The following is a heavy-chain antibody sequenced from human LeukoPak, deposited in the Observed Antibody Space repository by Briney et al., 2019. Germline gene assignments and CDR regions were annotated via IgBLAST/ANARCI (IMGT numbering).Heavy chain of an antibody. D-gene: IGHD6-19*01. J-gene: IGHJ4*02. Sequence: ASVKVSCKASGYTFTSYGISWVRQAPGQGLEWMGIINPSGGSTSYAQKFQGRVTMTRDTSTSTVYMELSSLRSEDTAVYYCARETVAGLVPFDYWGQGTLVTVSS. CDR2: INPSGGST. CDR1: GYTFTSYG. V-gene: IGHV1-46*01. CDR3: ARETVAGLVPFDY.